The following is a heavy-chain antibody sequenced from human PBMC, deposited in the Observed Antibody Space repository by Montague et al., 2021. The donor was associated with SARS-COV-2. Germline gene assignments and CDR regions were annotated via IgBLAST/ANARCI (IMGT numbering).Heavy chain of an antibody. J-gene: IGHJ6*02. D-gene: IGHD3-9*01. Sequence: SRRLSCAASGFTFDDYGMSWVRQAPGKGLEWVSGINWNGGSTGYADSVKGRFTISRDNAKNSLYLQMNSLRAEDTALYYCARDYGILTGYYNDHYYYYGMDVWGQGTTVTVSS. V-gene: IGHV3-20*04. CDR1: GFTFDDYG. CDR3: ARDYGILTGYYNDHYYYYGMDV. CDR2: INWNGGST.